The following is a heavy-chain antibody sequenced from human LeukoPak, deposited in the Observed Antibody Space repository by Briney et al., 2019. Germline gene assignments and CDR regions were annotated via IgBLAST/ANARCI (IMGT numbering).Heavy chain of an antibody. V-gene: IGHV4-59*01. D-gene: IGHD1-26*01. CDR2: IYYSGST. CDR3: ARGGSGTYYRY. CDR1: GGSITSYH. Sequence: SETLSLTCTVSGGSITSYHYSWIRQPPGKGLEWIGYIYYSGSTNYNPSLKSRVTISVDTSKNQFSLKLSSVTAADTAVYYCARGGSGTYYRYWGQGTLVTVSS. J-gene: IGHJ4*02.